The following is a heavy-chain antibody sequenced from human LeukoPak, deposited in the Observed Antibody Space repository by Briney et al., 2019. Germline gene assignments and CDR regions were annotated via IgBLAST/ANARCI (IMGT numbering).Heavy chain of an antibody. Sequence: GGSLRLSCAASGFTFSSYGMHWVRQAPGKGLEWVAVISYDGSNKYYADSVKGRFTISRDNSKNTLYLQMNSLRAEDTAVYYCARSEYSSGWYAELYYYYGMDVWGQGTTVTVSS. CDR2: ISYDGSNK. CDR3: ARSEYSSGWYAELYYYYGMDV. J-gene: IGHJ6*02. CDR1: GFTFSSYG. D-gene: IGHD6-19*01. V-gene: IGHV3-30*03.